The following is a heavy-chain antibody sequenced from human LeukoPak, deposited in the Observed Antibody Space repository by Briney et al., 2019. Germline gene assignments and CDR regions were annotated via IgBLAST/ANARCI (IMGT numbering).Heavy chain of an antibody. V-gene: IGHV3-23*01. CDR1: GFTFSSYA. CDR3: AKPQQWLGYFDY. CDR2: ISGSGGST. D-gene: IGHD6-19*01. J-gene: IGHJ4*02. Sequence: GGSLRLSCAASGFTFSSYAMSWVRQAPGEGLEWVSAISGSGGSTYYADSVKGRFTISRDNSKNTLYLQMNSLRAEDTAVYYCAKPQQWLGYFDYWGQGTLVTVSS.